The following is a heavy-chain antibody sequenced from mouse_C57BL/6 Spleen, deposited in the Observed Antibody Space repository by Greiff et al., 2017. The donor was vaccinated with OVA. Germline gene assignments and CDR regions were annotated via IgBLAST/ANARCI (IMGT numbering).Heavy chain of an antibody. J-gene: IGHJ2*01. CDR3: ARAGVRYYFDY. V-gene: IGHV1-69*01. Sequence: VQLQQPGAELVMPGASVKLSCKASGYTFTSYWMHWVKQRPGQGLEWIGEIDPSDSYTNYNQKFKGKSTLTVDKSSSTAYMQLSSLTSEDSAVYYCARAGVRYYFDYWGQGTTLTVSS. D-gene: IGHD1-1*01. CDR1: GYTFTSYW. CDR2: IDPSDSYT.